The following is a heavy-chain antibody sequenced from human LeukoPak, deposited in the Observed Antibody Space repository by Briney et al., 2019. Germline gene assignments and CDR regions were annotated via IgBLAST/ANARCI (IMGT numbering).Heavy chain of an antibody. CDR3: ARERRDDYNYPYFDY. V-gene: IGHV4-38-2*02. D-gene: IGHD5-24*01. CDR2: IYHSGGT. CDR1: GYSISSGSY. Sequence: SETLSLTCTVSGYSISSGSYWGWIRQPPGKGLEWIGSIYHSGGTYYNPSLNSRVTISLDTSKNQFSLKLSSVTAADTAVYYCARERRDDYNYPYFDYWGQGTLVTVSS. J-gene: IGHJ4*02.